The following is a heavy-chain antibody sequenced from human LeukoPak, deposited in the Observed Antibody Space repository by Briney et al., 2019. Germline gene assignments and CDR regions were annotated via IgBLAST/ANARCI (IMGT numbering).Heavy chain of an antibody. J-gene: IGHJ4*02. D-gene: IGHD6-19*01. V-gene: IGHV4-59*01. CDR3: ASYKQWLDY. Sequence: SETLSLTCTVSGGSISSYYWSWIRQPPGKGLEWIGYIYYSGSTNYNPSLKSRVTISVDTSKNQFSLKLSSVTAADTAVYYCASYKQWLDYWGQGTLVTVSS. CDR2: IYYSGST. CDR1: GGSISSYY.